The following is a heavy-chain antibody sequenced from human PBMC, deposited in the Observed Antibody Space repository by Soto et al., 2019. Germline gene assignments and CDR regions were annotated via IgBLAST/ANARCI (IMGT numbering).Heavy chain of an antibody. CDR1: VGTLSRYS. D-gene: IGHD3-3*02. Sequence: GASVNVSCQTSVGTLSRYSISWLRQAPGHALEGMGGIVPLFRTTNYAQKFQGRVTLTANTSTYTVYMHLSGQRSGDTAVDYGVRGGYISTWSNLLHRAGMDVWGQGTTVTVSS. CDR2: IVPLFRTT. V-gene: IGHV1-69*06. J-gene: IGHJ6*02. CDR3: VRGGYISTWSNLLHRAGMDV.